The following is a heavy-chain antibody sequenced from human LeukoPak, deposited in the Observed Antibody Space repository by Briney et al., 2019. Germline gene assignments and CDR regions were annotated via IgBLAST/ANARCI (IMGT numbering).Heavy chain of an antibody. CDR3: ARGYSYGSALGY. J-gene: IGHJ4*02. D-gene: IGHD5-18*01. CDR2: IYYSGST. V-gene: IGHV4-59*01. Sequence: SETLSLTCTVSGGSISGYYWSWIRQPPGKGVEYIGYIYYSGSTNYNPSLKSRVTISVDTSKNQFSLKLSSVTAADTAVYYCARGYSYGSALGYWGQGTLVTVSS. CDR1: GGSISGYY.